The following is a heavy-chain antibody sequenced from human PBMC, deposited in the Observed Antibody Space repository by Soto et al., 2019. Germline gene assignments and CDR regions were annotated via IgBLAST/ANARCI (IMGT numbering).Heavy chain of an antibody. D-gene: IGHD3-10*01. J-gene: IGHJ2*01. CDR1: GYRFSDYF. CDR2: VNPKRGGT. Sequence: QVQLLQSGAEVKKPGASVKVSCKTYGYRFSDYFLHWGRQAPGQGPEWMGFVNPKRGGTEYAQKFQDRVTMNRDTYISTVYMELNSLTSDDTAVYYCKIDSGSPGRFWYVDIWGRGTLVTVSS. V-gene: IGHV1-2*02. CDR3: KIDSGSPGRFWYVDI.